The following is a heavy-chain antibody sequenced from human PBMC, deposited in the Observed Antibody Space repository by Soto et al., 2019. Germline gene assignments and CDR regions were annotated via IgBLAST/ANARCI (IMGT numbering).Heavy chain of an antibody. CDR1: GYTFTSYD. D-gene: IGHD6-13*01. CDR2: MNPNSGNT. J-gene: IGHJ5*02. V-gene: IGHV1-8*01. Sequence: QVQLVQSGAEVKKPGASVKVSCKASGYTFTSYDINWVRQATGQGLEWMGWMNPNSGNTGYAQKFXGXAXXARNRSIRTAYMELSSRRSEDTAVYYCARERSAAGTGGFDPWGQGTLVTVSS. CDR3: ARERSAAGTGGFDP.